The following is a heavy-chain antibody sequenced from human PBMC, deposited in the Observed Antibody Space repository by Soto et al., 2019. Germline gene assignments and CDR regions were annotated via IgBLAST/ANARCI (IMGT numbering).Heavy chain of an antibody. Sequence: EVQLVESGGGLVQPGGSLRLSCAASGFTLSTYWMHWVRQVPGKGLVWVSRISSGGTYTNYADSVKGRFTISRDSARNTVFLQMNNLTGEDTAVYYCARTFVDGIAVFGPWGQGTLVTVSS. J-gene: IGHJ5*02. CDR3: ARTFVDGIAVFGP. D-gene: IGHD2-15*01. CDR2: ISSGGTYT. CDR1: GFTLSTYW. V-gene: IGHV3-74*01.